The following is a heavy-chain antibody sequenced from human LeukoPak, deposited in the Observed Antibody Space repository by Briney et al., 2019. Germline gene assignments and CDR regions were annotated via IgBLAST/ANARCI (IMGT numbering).Heavy chain of an antibody. D-gene: IGHD3-22*01. CDR1: GFTFSSYW. CDR2: IKQDGSEK. Sequence: GGSLRLSCAASGFTFSSYWMSWVRQAPGKGLEWVANIKQDGSEKYYVDSVKGRFTISRDNAKNSLYLQMNSLRAGDTAVYYCAKSDSSAKSDSSGYWDHYYMDAWGKGTTVTVSS. J-gene: IGHJ6*03. CDR3: AKSDSSAKSDSSGYWDHYYMDA. V-gene: IGHV3-7*03.